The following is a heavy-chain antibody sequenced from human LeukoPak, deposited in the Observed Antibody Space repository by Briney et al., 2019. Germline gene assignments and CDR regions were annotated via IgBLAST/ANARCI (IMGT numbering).Heavy chain of an antibody. D-gene: IGHD6-19*01. CDR3: AKDNRGGWSGYFDN. V-gene: IGHV3-33*06. CDR2: IWHDGSAE. CDR1: GFSFSSYG. Sequence: GGSLSLSCAASGFSFSSYGMHWVRQAPGKGLEWVAVIWHDGSAEFYVDSVKGRFSISRDDSKNTLYLQMNSLRVEDTALYYCAKDNRGGWSGYFDNWGQGTLVTVSS. J-gene: IGHJ4*02.